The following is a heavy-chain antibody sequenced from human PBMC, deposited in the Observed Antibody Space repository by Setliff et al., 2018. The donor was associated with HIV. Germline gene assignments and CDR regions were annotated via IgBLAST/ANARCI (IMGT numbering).Heavy chain of an antibody. Sequence: KPSETLSLTCAVDGGSFSGYYWSWIRQSPGKGLEWIGNIFHSGTTYYNPSLRSRITISVDTSKNQFFLNMTSVTAADTAVYYCVRAPPGIQLLASTNGPYYFDYWGHGTLVTVSS. CDR3: VRAPPGIQLLASTNGPYYFDY. D-gene: IGHD1-1*01. J-gene: IGHJ4*01. CDR2: IFHSGTT. CDR1: GGSFSGYY. V-gene: IGHV4-34*12.